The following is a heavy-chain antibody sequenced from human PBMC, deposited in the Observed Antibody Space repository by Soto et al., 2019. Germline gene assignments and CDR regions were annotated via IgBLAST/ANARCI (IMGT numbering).Heavy chain of an antibody. CDR2: IYYSGST. V-gene: IGHV4-31*03. CDR1: GDSIRSDGSY. J-gene: IGHJ5*02. Sequence: QVQLQESGPGLVEPSQTLSLGCTVSGDSIRSDGSYWSWIRQHPGKGLEWIGYIYYSGSTYNNPSRKSRVTISADTSKNQFSLNLRSVTAADTAVYFCARLTSYYDTSGYEGWFDPWGQGTLVTVSS. CDR3: ARLTSYYDTSGYEGWFDP. D-gene: IGHD3-22*01.